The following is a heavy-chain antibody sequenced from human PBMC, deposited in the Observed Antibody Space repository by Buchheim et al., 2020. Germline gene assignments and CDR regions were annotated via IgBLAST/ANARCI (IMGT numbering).Heavy chain of an antibody. CDR2: MTSSGGNT. CDR1: GFTFSSYA. Sequence: VQLVESGGGLVQPGGSLRLSCRASGFTFSSYAMSWVRQAPGMGLEWVSTMTSSGGNTYYADSVQGRFTVSRDNSQNTLYLQMISLRAEDTAAYYCAKIGHYYGSGNLYYYYGLDVWGQGTT. D-gene: IGHD3-10*01. CDR3: AKIGHYYGSGNLYYYYGLDV. V-gene: IGHV3-23*04. J-gene: IGHJ6*02.